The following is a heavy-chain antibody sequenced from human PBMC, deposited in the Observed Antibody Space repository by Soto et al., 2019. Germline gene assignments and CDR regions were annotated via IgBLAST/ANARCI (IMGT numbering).Heavy chain of an antibody. Sequence: SETLSLTCSVYGGSFSGYYWSWIRQPPGKGLEWIGEINHSGSTNYNPSLKSRVTISVDTSKNQFSLKLSSVTAADTAVYYCARRVETVTHSSYYYGMDVWGQGTTVTVSS. V-gene: IGHV4-34*01. D-gene: IGHD4-4*01. CDR2: INHSGST. CDR1: GGSFSGYY. CDR3: ARRVETVTHSSYYYGMDV. J-gene: IGHJ6*02.